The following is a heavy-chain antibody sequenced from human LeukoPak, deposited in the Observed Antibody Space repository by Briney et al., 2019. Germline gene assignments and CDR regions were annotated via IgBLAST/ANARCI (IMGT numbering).Heavy chain of an antibody. D-gene: IGHD2-21*01. Sequence: GGSLRLSCAASGFTFSSYGMHWVRQAPGKGLEWVAVIWYDGSNKYYADSVKGRFTISRDNSKNTLYLQMNSLRAEDTAVYYCARDSLFGDAFDIWGQGTMVTVSS. J-gene: IGHJ3*02. CDR1: GFTFSSYG. V-gene: IGHV3-33*01. CDR2: IWYDGSNK. CDR3: ARDSLFGDAFDI.